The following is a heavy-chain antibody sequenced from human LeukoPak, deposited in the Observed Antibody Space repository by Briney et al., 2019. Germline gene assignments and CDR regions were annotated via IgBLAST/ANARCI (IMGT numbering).Heavy chain of an antibody. CDR3: ARGQRGAFDI. CDR2: MHPNRSNA. Sequence: GASVKVSCKASGYTFTTYDNNWVRQATGQGLEWMGWMHPNRSNAGYAQKLQSRVTMTRNTSICTAYMELSSLRSEDTAVYYCARGQRGAFDIWGQGTMVTVSS. D-gene: IGHD1-1*01. CDR1: GYTFTTYD. V-gene: IGHV1-8*01. J-gene: IGHJ3*02.